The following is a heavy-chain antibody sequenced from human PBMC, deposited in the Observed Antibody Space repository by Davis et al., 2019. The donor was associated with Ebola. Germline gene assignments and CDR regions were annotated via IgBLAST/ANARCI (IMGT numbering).Heavy chain of an antibody. Sequence: PGGSLRLSCAASGFTFSSYWMHWVRQAPGKGLVWVSRINSDGSSTSYADSVKGRFTISRDNAKNTLYLQMNSLRAEDTAVYDCARVRSGSYWRYFDYWGQGTLVTVSS. CDR1: GFTFSSYW. D-gene: IGHD1-26*01. J-gene: IGHJ4*02. V-gene: IGHV3-74*01. CDR2: INSDGSST. CDR3: ARVRSGSYWRYFDY.